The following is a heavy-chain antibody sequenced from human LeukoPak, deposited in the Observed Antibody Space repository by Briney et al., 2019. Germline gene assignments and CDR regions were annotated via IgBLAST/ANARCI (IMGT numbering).Heavy chain of an antibody. CDR1: GGSISSYY. J-gene: IGHJ4*02. CDR2: IYYSGST. Sequence: SETLSLTCTVSGGSISSYYWSWIRQPPGKGLEWIGYIYYSGSTNYNPSLKSRLTISIDTSKNQFSLKLSSVTAADTAVYYCARHSGAGTGFVYWGQGTLVTVSS. D-gene: IGHD6-19*01. V-gene: IGHV4-59*08. CDR3: ARHSGAGTGFVY.